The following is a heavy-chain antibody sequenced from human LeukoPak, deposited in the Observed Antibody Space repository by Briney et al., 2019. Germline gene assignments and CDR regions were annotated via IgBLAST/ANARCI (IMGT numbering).Heavy chain of an antibody. V-gene: IGHV1-8*03. CDR3: ARLSGGRAPDFDY. CDR2: MNPNSGNT. J-gene: IGHJ4*02. CDR1: GYTFTSYD. D-gene: IGHD3-16*01. Sequence: VASVKVSCKASGYTFTSYDIHWVRQATGQGLEWMGWMNPNSGNTGYAQKFQGRVTITRNTSISTAYMELSSLRSEDTAVYYCARLSGGRAPDFDYWGQGTLVTVSS.